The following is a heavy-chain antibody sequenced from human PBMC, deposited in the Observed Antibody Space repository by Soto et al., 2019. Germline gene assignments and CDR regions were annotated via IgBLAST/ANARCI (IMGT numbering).Heavy chain of an antibody. J-gene: IGHJ4*02. CDR3: VKQNGNDRSGYYFDY. V-gene: IGHV3-64D*06. D-gene: IGHD3-22*01. Sequence: DSVKGRFTISRDNSKDTLFLQMSSLRPEDTAVYYCVKQNGNDRSGYYFDYWGQGTLVTVSS.